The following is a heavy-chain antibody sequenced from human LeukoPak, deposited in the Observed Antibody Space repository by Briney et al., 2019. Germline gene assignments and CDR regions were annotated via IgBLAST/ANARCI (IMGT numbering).Heavy chain of an antibody. J-gene: IGHJ4*02. CDR2: ISSSSSYI. Sequence: GGSLRLSCAASGFTFSSYSMNWVRQAPGKGLEWVSSISSSSSYIYYADSVKGRFTISRDNAKNSLYLQMNSLRAEDTAVYYCARHTSGRWYFDYGGQGTLVTVSS. CDR3: ARHTSGRWYFDY. CDR1: GFTFSSYS. V-gene: IGHV3-21*01. D-gene: IGHD1-26*01.